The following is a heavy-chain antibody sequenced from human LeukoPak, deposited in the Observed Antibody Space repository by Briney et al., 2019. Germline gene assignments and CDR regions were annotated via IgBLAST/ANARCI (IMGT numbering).Heavy chain of an antibody. CDR2: IYYSGST. V-gene: IGHV4-61*01. Sequence: PSETLSLTCTVSGGSISSSSYYWSWIRQPPGKGLEWIGYIYYSGSTNYNPSLKSRVTVSVDTSKNQFSLKLSSVTAADTAVYYCARDLGYSYGYWFDPWGQGTLVTVSS. CDR3: ARDLGYSYGYWFDP. CDR1: GGSISSSSYY. J-gene: IGHJ5*02. D-gene: IGHD5-18*01.